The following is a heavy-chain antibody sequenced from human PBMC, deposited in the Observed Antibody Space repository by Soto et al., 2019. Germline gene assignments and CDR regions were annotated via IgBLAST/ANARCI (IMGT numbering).Heavy chain of an antibody. J-gene: IGHJ4*02. CDR3: ARRSGSPLGIDY. D-gene: IGHD1-26*01. V-gene: IGHV4-39*01. CDR1: GGSISSSSYY. Sequence: QLQLQESGPGLVKPSETLSLTCTVSGGSISSSSYYWGWIRQPPGKGLEWIGSIYYSGSTYYNPSLKSRVTISVDTSKNQFSLKLSSVTAADTAVYYCARRSGSPLGIDYWGQGTLVTVSS. CDR2: IYYSGST.